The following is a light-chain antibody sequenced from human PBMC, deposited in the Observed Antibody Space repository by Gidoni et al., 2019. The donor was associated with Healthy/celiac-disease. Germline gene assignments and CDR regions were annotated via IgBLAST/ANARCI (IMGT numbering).Light chain of an antibody. CDR3: QAWDSSTHVV. CDR2: QDS. CDR1: KLGDKY. V-gene: IGLV3-1*01. Sequence: SDLTQPPSVSVSPGQTARITCSGDKLGDKYACWYQQKPGQSPVLVSYQDSKRPSGIPERFSGSNSGKKATLTSSGTQAMDEADYYCQAWDSSTHVVFGGGTKLTVL. J-gene: IGLJ2*01.